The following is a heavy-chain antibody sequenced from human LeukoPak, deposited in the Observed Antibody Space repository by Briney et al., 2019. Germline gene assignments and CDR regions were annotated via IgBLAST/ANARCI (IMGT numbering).Heavy chain of an antibody. V-gene: IGHV3-53*01. D-gene: IGHD3-10*01. J-gene: IGHJ6*03. Sequence: PGGSLRLSCAASGFTVSSNYMSWVRQAPGKGLEWVSVIYSDGSTYYADSVKGRFTISRDNSKNTLYLQMNNLRAEDTAVYYCASGSGSYRTPYYYMDVWGKGTTVTVSS. CDR3: ASGSGSYRTPYYYMDV. CDR2: IYSDGST. CDR1: GFTVSSNY.